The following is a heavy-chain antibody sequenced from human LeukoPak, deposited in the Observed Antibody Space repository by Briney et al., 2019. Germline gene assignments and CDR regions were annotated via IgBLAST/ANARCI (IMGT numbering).Heavy chain of an antibody. J-gene: IGHJ6*03. Sequence: GGSLRLSCAASEFTFSKYGMHWVRQAPGKGLEWVASISFDINDRKYAESVRGRFTISRDNSKNTLYLQMNSLRAEDTGVYYCARVRDILTLDYYYMDVWGKGTTVTVSS. CDR1: EFTFSKYG. D-gene: IGHD3-9*01. CDR2: ISFDINDR. V-gene: IGHV3-30*03. CDR3: ARVRDILTLDYYYMDV.